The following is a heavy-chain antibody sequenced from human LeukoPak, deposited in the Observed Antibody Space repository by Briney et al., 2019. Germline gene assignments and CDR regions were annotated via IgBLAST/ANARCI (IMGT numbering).Heavy chain of an antibody. CDR1: GYTFTSCY. Sequence: ASVKVSCKASGYTFTSCYIHWVRQAPGQGLEWMGIINPSGGTTSYAQKFQGRVTMTRDTSTSTVYMELSSLRSEDTAVYYCATYTQYFGSPGGTDYWGLGTLVTVSS. CDR2: INPSGGTT. D-gene: IGHD2-8*02. CDR3: ATYTQYFGSPGGTDY. J-gene: IGHJ4*02. V-gene: IGHV1-46*01.